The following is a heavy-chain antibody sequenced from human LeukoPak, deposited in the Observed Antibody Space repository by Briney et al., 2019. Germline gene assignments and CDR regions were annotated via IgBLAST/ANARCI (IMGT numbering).Heavy chain of an antibody. CDR1: GDSVSSNSVA. CDR2: TYYRSKWSN. J-gene: IGHJ4*02. V-gene: IGHV6-1*01. D-gene: IGHD3-16*01. Sequence: SQTPSLTCAISGDSVSSNSVAWNWIRQSPSRGLEWLGRTYYRSKWSNDYAVSVRSRITINPDTSKNQFSLQLNSVTPADAAVYYCVRSRGGDFDHWGQGTLVTVSS. CDR3: VRSRGGDFDH.